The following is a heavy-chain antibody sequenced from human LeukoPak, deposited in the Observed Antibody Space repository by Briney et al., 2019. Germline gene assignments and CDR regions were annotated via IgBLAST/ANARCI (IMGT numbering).Heavy chain of an antibody. CDR3: AKDSGSFSFDY. Sequence: EGSLRLSCAASGFTFSRYAMAWVRQGPGKGLEWVSGITIGGTTTYYADSVKGRFTISRDNSKNSVSPQMNSLRAEDSAIYYCAKDSGSFSFDYWGQGALVTVSS. J-gene: IGHJ4*02. CDR2: ITIGGTTT. CDR1: GFTFSRYA. V-gene: IGHV3-23*01. D-gene: IGHD1-26*01.